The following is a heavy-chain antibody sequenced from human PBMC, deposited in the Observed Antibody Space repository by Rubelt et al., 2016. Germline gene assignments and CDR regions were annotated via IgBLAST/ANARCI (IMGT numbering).Heavy chain of an antibody. Sequence: QVQLVESGGGVVQPGRSLRLSCAASGFTFSSYAMHWVRQAPGKGLEWVAVISYDGSNKYYADSVKGRFTISRDNSKNTLYLQMNSLRAEDTAVYYCARDSHSGSYFETWVNAFDIWGQGTMVTVSS. CDR3: ARDSHSGSYFETWVNAFDI. D-gene: IGHD1-26*01. J-gene: IGHJ3*02. CDR1: GFTFSSYA. CDR2: ISYDGSNK. V-gene: IGHV3-30*04.